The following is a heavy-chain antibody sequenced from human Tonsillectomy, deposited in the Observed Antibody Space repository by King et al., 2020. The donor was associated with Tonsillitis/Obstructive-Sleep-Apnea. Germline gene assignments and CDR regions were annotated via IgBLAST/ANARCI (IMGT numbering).Heavy chain of an antibody. D-gene: IGHD6-19*01. CDR1: GFTFSTYA. CDR3: AKDPRSSGWYRLTFDY. V-gene: IGHV3-23*04. J-gene: IGHJ4*02. CDR2: VSGSGDST. Sequence: VQLVESGGGLVQPGGSLRLSCAASGFTFSTYAMNWVRQAPGTGLEWVSSVSGSGDSTYYADSVKGRFTISRDNSWDTLYLQMNSLRAEDTAVYYCAKDPRSSGWYRLTFDYWGQGTLVTVSS.